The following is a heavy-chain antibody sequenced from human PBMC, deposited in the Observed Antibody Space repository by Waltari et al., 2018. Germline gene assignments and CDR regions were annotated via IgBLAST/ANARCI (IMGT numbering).Heavy chain of an antibody. CDR1: GGSISSYY. CDR2: IYTSGRT. V-gene: IGHV4-4*07. CDR3: ARDSAGYDFWSGYRNWFDP. D-gene: IGHD3-3*01. Sequence: QVQLQESGPGLVKPSETLSLTCTVSGGSISSYYWSWIRQPAGKGLEWIGRIYTSGRTNYNPSLNSRVTMSVDTSKNQFSLKLSSVTAADTAVYYCARDSAGYDFWSGYRNWFDPWGQGTLVTVSS. J-gene: IGHJ5*02.